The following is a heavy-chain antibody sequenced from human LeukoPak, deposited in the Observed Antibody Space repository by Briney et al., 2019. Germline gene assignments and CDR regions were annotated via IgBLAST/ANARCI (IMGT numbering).Heavy chain of an antibody. V-gene: IGHV4-31*03. J-gene: IGHJ4*02. CDR3: ARDAIDSNYFDS. CDR1: GGSISSGDYY. Sequence: SQTLSLTCTVSGGSISSGDYYWSWIRQHPGKGLEWIGYIHYSGTTYYNPSLNSRVTISVDRSANHFSLKVSSVTAADTAVYYCARDAIDSNYFDSWGQGTLVTVSS. CDR2: IHYSGTT. D-gene: IGHD4-11*01.